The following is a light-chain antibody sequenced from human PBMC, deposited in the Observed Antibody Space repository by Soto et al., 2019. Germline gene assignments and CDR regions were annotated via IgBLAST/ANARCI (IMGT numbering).Light chain of an antibody. V-gene: IGKV1-17*01. CDR2: AAS. CDR1: QGIRNN. CDR3: QQYYSYPWT. J-gene: IGKJ1*01. Sequence: DIQMTQSPSSLFASVGDRVSITCRASQGIRNNLGWYQQRPGKAPKLLIYAASTLQSGVPSRFSGSGSGTDFTLTISCLQSEDFATYYCQQYYSYPWTFGQGTKVDIK.